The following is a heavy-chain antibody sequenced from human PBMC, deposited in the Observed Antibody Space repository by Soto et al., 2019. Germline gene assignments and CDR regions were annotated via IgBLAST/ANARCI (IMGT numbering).Heavy chain of an antibody. J-gene: IGHJ3*02. D-gene: IGHD1-7*01. CDR2: INPSGGSS. CDR1: GYTFTSYY. Sequence: ASVKVSCKASGYTFTSYYMHWVRQAPGQGLEWMGIINPSGGSSSYAQKFQGRVTMTRDTSTSTVYMELSSLRSEDTAVYYCARVPKLELHAFDIWGQGTMVTVSS. CDR3: ARVPKLELHAFDI. V-gene: IGHV1-46*01.